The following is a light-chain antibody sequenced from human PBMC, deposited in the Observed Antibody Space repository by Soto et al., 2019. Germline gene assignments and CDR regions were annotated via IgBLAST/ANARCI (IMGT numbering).Light chain of an antibody. CDR2: GAS. J-gene: IGKJ1*01. Sequence: EIVLTQSPGTLSLSPGERATLSCRASQSVSSNYLAWYQQKPGQAPRLLIYGASSRATGIPDRFSGSGSGTDFTLTISRLEPEDFAVYYCHHYGSSPQTFGPGTKVEIK. V-gene: IGKV3-20*01. CDR1: QSVSSNY. CDR3: HHYGSSPQT.